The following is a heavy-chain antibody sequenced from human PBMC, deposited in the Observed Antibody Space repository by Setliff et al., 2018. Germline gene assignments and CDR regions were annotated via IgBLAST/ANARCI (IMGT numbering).Heavy chain of an antibody. CDR3: ASSCSGTSCYAGLDY. J-gene: IGHJ4*02. D-gene: IGHD2-15*01. V-gene: IGHV3-33*08. Sequence: GGSLRLSCAASGFTFSTYRMHWVRQAPGKGLELVAVIWYDGNNKYYADSVKGRFTISRDNSKNTLYLQMNSLRAEDTAVYYCASSCSGTSCYAGLDYWGQGTLVTRLL. CDR1: GFTFSTYR. CDR2: IWYDGNNK.